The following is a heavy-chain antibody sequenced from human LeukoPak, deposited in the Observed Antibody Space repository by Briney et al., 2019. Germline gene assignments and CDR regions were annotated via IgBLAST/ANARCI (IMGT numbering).Heavy chain of an antibody. Sequence: ASVKVSCKASGYTFTSYDINWVRQATGQRLEWMGWISAYNGNTNYAQKLQGRVTMTTDTSTSTAYMELRSLRSDDTAVYYCARGYYYDSSGLFDYWGQGTLVTVSS. CDR2: ISAYNGNT. D-gene: IGHD3-22*01. CDR3: ARGYYYDSSGLFDY. J-gene: IGHJ4*02. V-gene: IGHV1-18*01. CDR1: GYTFTSYD.